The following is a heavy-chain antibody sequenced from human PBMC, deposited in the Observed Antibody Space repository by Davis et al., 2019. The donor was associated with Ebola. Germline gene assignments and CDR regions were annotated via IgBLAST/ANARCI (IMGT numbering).Heavy chain of an antibody. CDR3: AKDWYSSSPTDLLYYYYGMDV. CDR2: ISGSGGST. D-gene: IGHD6-6*01. CDR1: GFTFSSYA. J-gene: IGHJ6*02. Sequence: GESLKISCAASGFTFSSYAMSWVRQAPGKGPEWVSAISGSGGSTYYADSVKGRFTISRDNSKNTLYLQMNRLRAEDTAVYYCAKDWYSSSPTDLLYYYYGMDVWGQGTTVTVSS. V-gene: IGHV3-23*01.